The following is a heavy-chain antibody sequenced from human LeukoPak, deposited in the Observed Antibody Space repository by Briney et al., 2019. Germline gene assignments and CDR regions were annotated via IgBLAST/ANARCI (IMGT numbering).Heavy chain of an antibody. CDR3: ARRSSIAARGNYYYYYMDV. J-gene: IGHJ6*03. V-gene: IGHV5-51*01. D-gene: IGHD6-6*01. CDR2: IYPGDSDT. CDR1: GYSFTSYW. Sequence: GESLKISCKGSGYSFTSYWIGWVRQMPGKGLEWMGIIYPGDSDTRYSPSFQGQVTISADKSISTAYLQWSSLKASDTAMYYCARRSSIAARGNYYYYYMDVSGKGTTVTVSS.